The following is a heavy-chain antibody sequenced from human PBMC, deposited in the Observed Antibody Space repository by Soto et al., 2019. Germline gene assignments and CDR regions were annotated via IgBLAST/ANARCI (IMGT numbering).Heavy chain of an antibody. CDR2: ISGSGGST. D-gene: IGHD2-15*01. CDR1: GFTFSSYA. J-gene: IGHJ4*02. Sequence: GGSLRLSCAASGFTFSSYAMSWVRQAPGKGLEWVSAISGSGGSTYYADSVKDRFTISRDNSKNTLYLQMNSLRAEDTAVYYCANSVRVAHLAYWGQGTLVTVSS. V-gene: IGHV3-23*01. CDR3: ANSVRVAHLAY.